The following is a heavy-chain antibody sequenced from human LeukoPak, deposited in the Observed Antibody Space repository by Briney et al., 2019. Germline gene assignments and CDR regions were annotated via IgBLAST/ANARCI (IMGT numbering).Heavy chain of an antibody. CDR3: ARMDDFWSGYYLLDQ. J-gene: IGHJ5*02. CDR2: IYYTGRT. D-gene: IGHD3-3*01. V-gene: IGHV4-59*08. Sequence: SETLSLTCNVSGGSISSYYWNWIRQPPGKGPEWIGYIYYTGRTNYSPSLRSRVTISLDTSKNQFSLELRSVTAADTAVYYCARMDDFWSGYYLLDQWGQGTLVSVSS. CDR1: GGSISSYY.